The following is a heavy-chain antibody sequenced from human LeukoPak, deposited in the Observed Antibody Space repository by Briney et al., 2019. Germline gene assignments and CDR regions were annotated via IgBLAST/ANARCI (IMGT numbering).Heavy chain of an antibody. CDR2: IYTSGST. CDR1: GGYISSYY. D-gene: IGHD3-22*01. V-gene: IGHV4-4*07. J-gene: IGHJ4*02. Sequence: TSETLSLTCTVSGGYISSYYWSWIRQPAGKGLEWIGRIYTSGSTNYNPSLKSRVTMSVDTSKNQFSLKLSSVTAADPAVYYCARSSTTYYYDGSGYYYFDYWGQGTLVTVSS. CDR3: ARSSTTYYYDGSGYYYFDY.